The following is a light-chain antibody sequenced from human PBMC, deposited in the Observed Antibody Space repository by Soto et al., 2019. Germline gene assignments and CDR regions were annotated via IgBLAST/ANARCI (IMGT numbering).Light chain of an antibody. J-gene: IGKJ5*01. CDR1: QRLSASD. Sequence: EILLTQSPGTLSLSPGQRATLSCRASQRLSASDVAWYQQKAGQAPKILIYGVSNRAPGIPDRFTGSGSGADFTLTITRLEPEDFAVYHCQQYGSSPLLTFGQGTRLEI. CDR3: QQYGSSPLLT. CDR2: GVS. V-gene: IGKV3-20*01.